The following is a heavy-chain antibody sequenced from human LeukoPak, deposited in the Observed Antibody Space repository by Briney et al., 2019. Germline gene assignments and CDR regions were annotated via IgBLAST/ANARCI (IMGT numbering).Heavy chain of an antibody. CDR1: GFTFSSYS. J-gene: IGHJ4*02. Sequence: GGSLRLSCAASGFTFSSYSMNWVRQAPGKGLEWVSSISSSSSYIYYADSVKGRFTISRDNAKNSLYLQMNSLRAEDTAVYYCARVGGNYYDSSGPPGYWGQGTLVTVSS. V-gene: IGHV3-21*01. CDR2: ISSSSSYI. D-gene: IGHD3-22*01. CDR3: ARVGGNYYDSSGPPGY.